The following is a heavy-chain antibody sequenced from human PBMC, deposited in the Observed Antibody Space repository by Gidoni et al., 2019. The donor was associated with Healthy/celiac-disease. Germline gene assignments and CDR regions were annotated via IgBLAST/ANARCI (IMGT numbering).Heavy chain of an antibody. V-gene: IGHV3-23*01. CDR1: GFTFSSYA. CDR3: AKGVDSSGWYGVSDAFDI. CDR2: ISGSGGST. D-gene: IGHD6-19*01. J-gene: IGHJ3*02. Sequence: EVQLLESGGGLVQPGGSLRLSCAASGFTFSSYAMSWVRQAPGKGLEWVSAISGSGGSTYYADSVKGRFTISRDNSKNTLYLQMNSLRAEDTAVYYCAKGVDSSGWYGVSDAFDIWGQGTMVTVSS.